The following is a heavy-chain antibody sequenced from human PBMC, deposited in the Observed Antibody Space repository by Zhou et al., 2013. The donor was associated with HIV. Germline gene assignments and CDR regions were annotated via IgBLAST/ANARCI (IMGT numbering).Heavy chain of an antibody. CDR3: ARDRYHFDNRDNALRYYGLDV. V-gene: IGHV4-38-2*02. CDR1: GDSISSAYF. D-gene: IGHD3-22*01. CDR2: VYHSGNT. J-gene: IGHJ6*02. Sequence: QVQLQESGPGLVKPSETLSLTCSVSGDSISSAYFWGWIRQPPGKGLEWIGSVYHSGNTNSNPSLKSRVTMSVDTSKNHFSLNPSSVTAADTAVYFCARDRYHFDNRDNALRYYGLDVWGPGTAV.